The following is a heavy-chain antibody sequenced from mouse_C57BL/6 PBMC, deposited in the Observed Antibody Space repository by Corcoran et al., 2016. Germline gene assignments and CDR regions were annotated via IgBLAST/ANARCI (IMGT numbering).Heavy chain of an antibody. CDR1: GYTFTDYY. V-gene: IGHV1-26*01. Sequence: EVQLQQSGPELVKPGASVKISCKASGYTFTDYYMNWVKQSQGKSLEWIGDINPNNGGTSYNQKFKGKATLTVDKSSSTAYMELRSLTSEDSAVYYCARKELLRYPYFDYWGQGTTLTVSS. D-gene: IGHD1-1*01. CDR3: ARKELLRYPYFDY. J-gene: IGHJ2*01. CDR2: INPNNGGT.